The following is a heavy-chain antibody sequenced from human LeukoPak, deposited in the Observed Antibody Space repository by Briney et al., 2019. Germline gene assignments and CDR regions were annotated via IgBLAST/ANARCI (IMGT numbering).Heavy chain of an antibody. CDR2: IYPGDSDT. Sequence: GESLKISCKGSGYRFTNYWIGWVRQMTGKGLEWMGIIYPGDSDTRNSPSFQGQVTISADTSISTAYLQWSSLKASDSAMYYCARHGLGIDYWGQGTLVTVSS. CDR1: GYRFTNYW. CDR3: ARHGLGIDY. V-gene: IGHV5-51*01. J-gene: IGHJ4*02.